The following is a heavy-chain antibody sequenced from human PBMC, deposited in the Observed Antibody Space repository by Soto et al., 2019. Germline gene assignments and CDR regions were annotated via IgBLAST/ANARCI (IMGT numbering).Heavy chain of an antibody. CDR3: ARFNPGIGRLGYYFDY. J-gene: IGHJ4*02. Sequence: PGGSLRLSCAASGFTFSSYGMHWVRQAPGKGLEWVAVIWYDGSNKYYADSVKGRFTISRDNSKNTLYLQMNSLRAEDTAVYYCARFNPGIGRLGYYFDYWGQGTLDTVSS. D-gene: IGHD6-13*01. V-gene: IGHV3-33*01. CDR2: IWYDGSNK. CDR1: GFTFSSYG.